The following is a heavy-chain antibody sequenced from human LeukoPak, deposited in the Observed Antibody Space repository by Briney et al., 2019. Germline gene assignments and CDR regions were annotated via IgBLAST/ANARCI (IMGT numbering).Heavy chain of an antibody. D-gene: IGHD4-23*01. J-gene: IGHJ4*02. V-gene: IGHV4-59*12. CDR3: ARGPGPMTTVVNFDY. CDR1: GGSISSYY. Sequence: SETLSLTCTVSGGSISSYYWSWIRQPPGKGLEWIGYIYYSGSTNYNPSLKSRVTISVDTSKNQFSLKLSSVTAADTAVYYCARGPGPMTTVVNFDYWGQGTLVTVSS. CDR2: IYYSGST.